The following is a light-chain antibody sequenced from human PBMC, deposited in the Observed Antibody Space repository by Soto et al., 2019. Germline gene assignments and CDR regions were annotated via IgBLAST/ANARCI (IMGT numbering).Light chain of an antibody. Sequence: SYELTQPPSVSVSPGQTARITCSGDALPKQYAYWYQQKPGQAPVLVIYKDSERPSGSPERFSGSSSGTTVTLTISGVQAEYEADYYCQSADSSGTWVFGGGTKLTVL. V-gene: IGLV3-25*03. CDR2: KDS. J-gene: IGLJ3*02. CDR3: QSADSSGTWV. CDR1: ALPKQY.